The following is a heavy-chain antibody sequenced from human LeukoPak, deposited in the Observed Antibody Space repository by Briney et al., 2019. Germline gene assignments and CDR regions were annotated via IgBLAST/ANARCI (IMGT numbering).Heavy chain of an antibody. Sequence: ASVKVSCKASGYTFTGYYMHWVRQAPGQGLEWMGWISAYNGNTNYAQKLQGRVTMTTDTSTSTAYMELRSLRSDDTAVYYCARGYDFWSGYSPEGVWGQGTTVTVSS. D-gene: IGHD3-3*01. CDR3: ARGYDFWSGYSPEGV. J-gene: IGHJ6*02. V-gene: IGHV1-18*04. CDR1: GYTFTGYY. CDR2: ISAYNGNT.